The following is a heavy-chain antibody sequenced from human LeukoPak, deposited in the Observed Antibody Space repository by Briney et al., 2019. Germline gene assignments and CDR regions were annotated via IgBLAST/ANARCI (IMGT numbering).Heavy chain of an antibody. D-gene: IGHD1-26*01. J-gene: IGHJ6*03. CDR3: ARDPYSGSYGNYYYYFMDV. Sequence: PGGSLRLSCAASGFTFSSYGMSWVRQAPGKGLEWVSAITATSSSTHDADSVQGRFTISRDNAKNSLYLQMNSLRAEDTAVYYCARDPYSGSYGNYYYYFMDVWGKGTTVTISS. CDR1: GFTFSSYG. CDR2: ITATSSST. V-gene: IGHV3-21*04.